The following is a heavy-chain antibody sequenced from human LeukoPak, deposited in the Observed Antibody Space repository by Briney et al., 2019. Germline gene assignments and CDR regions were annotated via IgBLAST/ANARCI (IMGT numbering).Heavy chain of an antibody. J-gene: IGHJ4*02. D-gene: IGHD3-3*01. CDR1: GYTFTSYY. V-gene: IGHV1-46*03. CDR2: INPSGGST. Sequence: ASVKVSCKASGYTFTSYYMHRVRQAPGQGLEWMGIINPSGGSTSYAQKFQGRVTMTRDTSTSTVYMELSSLRSEDTAVYYCASIFGVVIEDYWGQGTLVTVSS. CDR3: ASIFGVVIEDY.